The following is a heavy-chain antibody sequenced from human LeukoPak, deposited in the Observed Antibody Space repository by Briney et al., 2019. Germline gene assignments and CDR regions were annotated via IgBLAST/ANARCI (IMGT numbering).Heavy chain of an antibody. CDR3: ARDQGTTVTTRECGYFAF. CDR1: GFTFRNYG. D-gene: IGHD4-17*01. CDR2: IWYDGTDK. V-gene: IGHV3-33*01. J-gene: IGHJ4*02. Sequence: GVSLRLSCAASGFTFRNYGMHWVRQAPGKGLEWVATIWYDGTDKYYADSVTGRLTVSRDNSKNTLYLQINSLRAEDTAVYYCARDQGTTVTTRECGYFAFWGQGTLVTVSS.